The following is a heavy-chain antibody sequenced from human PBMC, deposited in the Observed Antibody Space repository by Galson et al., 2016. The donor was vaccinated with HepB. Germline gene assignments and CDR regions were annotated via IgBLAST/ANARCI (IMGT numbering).Heavy chain of an antibody. CDR2: ISGSAGST. D-gene: IGHD3-10*01. Sequence: SLRLSCAASGFTVNNFAINWVRQAPGKGLEWVSCISGSAGSTYYAESVRGRFTISRDTSKNTVYLQMNSLRAEDTPVYYCSNSTISLLWFGELLGWFDPWGQGTPVTVSS. V-gene: IGHV3-23*01. J-gene: IGHJ5*02. CDR1: GFTVNNFA. CDR3: SNSTISLLWFGELLGWFDP.